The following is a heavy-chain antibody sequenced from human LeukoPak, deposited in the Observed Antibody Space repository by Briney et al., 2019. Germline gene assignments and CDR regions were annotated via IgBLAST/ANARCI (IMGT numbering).Heavy chain of an antibody. CDR2: TYYRSKWYN. CDR1: GDSVSSNSAA. V-gene: IGHV6-1*01. Sequence: SRTLSLTCAISGDSVSSNSAAWDWIRQSPWRGLEWLGGTYYRSKWYNDYAVSVKSRITINPDTSKNQFSLQLNSVTPEDTAVYYCARLVHSYYDSWSGYYTIYRVYGMDVWGQGTTVTVSS. CDR3: ARLVHSYYDSWSGYYTIYRVYGMDV. D-gene: IGHD3-3*01. J-gene: IGHJ6*02.